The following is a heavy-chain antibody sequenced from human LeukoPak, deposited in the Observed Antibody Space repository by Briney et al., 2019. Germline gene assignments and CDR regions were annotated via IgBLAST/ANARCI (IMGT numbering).Heavy chain of an antibody. D-gene: IGHD4-23*01. CDR3: ARGGGNSVGRLDY. Sequence: GGSLRLSCAVSGITLSNYGMSWVRQAPGKGLEWVAGISDSGGRTNYADSVKGRFTISRDNPKNTLYLQMNSLRGEDTGVYYCARGGGNSVGRLDYWGQGTLVTLSS. J-gene: IGHJ4*02. V-gene: IGHV3-23*01. CDR1: GITLSNYG. CDR2: ISDSGGRT.